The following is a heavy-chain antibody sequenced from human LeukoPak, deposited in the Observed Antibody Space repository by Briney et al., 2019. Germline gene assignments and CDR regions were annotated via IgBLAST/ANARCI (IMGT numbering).Heavy chain of an antibody. CDR3: RGRRLGYCSGGSCSNAY. J-gene: IGHJ4*02. D-gene: IGHD2-15*01. CDR1: GGSISSYY. Sequence: SETLSLTCTVSGGSISSYYWSWIRQPAGKGLEWIGRIYTSGSTNYNPSLKSRVTMSVDTSKNQFSLKLSSVPAADTAVYYCRGRRLGYCSGGSCSNAYWGQGTLVTVSS. V-gene: IGHV4-4*07. CDR2: IYTSGST.